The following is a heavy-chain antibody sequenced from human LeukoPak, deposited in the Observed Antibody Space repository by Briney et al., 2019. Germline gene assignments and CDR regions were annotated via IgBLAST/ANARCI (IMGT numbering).Heavy chain of an antibody. CDR1: GFAFSSYW. CDR3: AQAGDSSGYFDY. V-gene: IGHV3-7*01. CDR2: IKQDGSEK. Sequence: PGGSLRLSCAASGFAFSSYWMSWGRQAPGKGLEWVANIKQDGSEKYYVDSVKGRFTISRDNAKNSLYLQMNSLRAEDTAVYYCAQAGDSSGYFDYWGQGTLVTVSS. J-gene: IGHJ4*02. D-gene: IGHD3-22*01.